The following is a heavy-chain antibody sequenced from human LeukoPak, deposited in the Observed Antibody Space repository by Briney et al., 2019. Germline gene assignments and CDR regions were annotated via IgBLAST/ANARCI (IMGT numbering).Heavy chain of an antibody. CDR2: LTSSDGGT. J-gene: IGHJ4*02. D-gene: IGHD1-1*01. Sequence: GGSLRLSCAASGFTLSSYAMNWVRQAPGKGLEWVSTLTSSDGGTYYADSVKGRFTISRDNSKNTLYLQMNLLRAEDTAVYYCAKFRTGTPDYWGQGTLVTVSS. CDR3: AKFRTGTPDY. V-gene: IGHV3-23*01. CDR1: GFTLSSYA.